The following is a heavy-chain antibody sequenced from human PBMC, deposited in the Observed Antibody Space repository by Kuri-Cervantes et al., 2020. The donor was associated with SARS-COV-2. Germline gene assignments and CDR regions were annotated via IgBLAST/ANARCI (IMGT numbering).Heavy chain of an antibody. CDR3: ARDRIAPTGWDYYKDV. V-gene: IGHV3-33*01. CDR2: IWCDGSNK. CDR1: GFTFSSYG. J-gene: IGHJ6*03. D-gene: IGHD2-15*01. Sequence: GESLKISCAASGFTFSSYGMHWVRQAPGKGLEWVAVIWCDGSNKYYADSVKGRFTISRDNSRNTLYLQMNSLRAEDTAVYYCARDRIAPTGWDYYKDVWGKGTTVTVSS.